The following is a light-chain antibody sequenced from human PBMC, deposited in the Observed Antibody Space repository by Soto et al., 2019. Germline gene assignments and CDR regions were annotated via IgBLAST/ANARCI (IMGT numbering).Light chain of an antibody. CDR1: SSDIGSYNL. CDR3: CSYAGSSTLL. Sequence: QSALTQPASVSGSPGQSITVSCTGTSSDIGSYNLVSWYQHHPGKAPKLMIYAGSKRPSGVSSRFSGSKSGNKASLTISGLQAEDEADYYCCSYAGSSTLLFGGGTKVTVL. J-gene: IGLJ3*02. CDR2: AGS. V-gene: IGLV2-23*01.